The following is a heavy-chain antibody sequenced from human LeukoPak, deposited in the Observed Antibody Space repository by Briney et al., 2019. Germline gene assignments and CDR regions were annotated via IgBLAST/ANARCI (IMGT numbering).Heavy chain of an antibody. D-gene: IGHD3-10*01. CDR2: IKSKTDGGTA. CDR3: TLPWGSGSYYDY. V-gene: IGHV3-15*01. CDR1: GFTFSNAW. Sequence: GGSLRLSCAASGFTFSNAWLNWVRQAPGKGLEWVGHIKSKTDGGTADYAAPVKGRFTISRDDSKNTLFLQMNSLKTEDTAVYYCTLPWGSGSYYDYWGQGTLVTVSS. J-gene: IGHJ4*02.